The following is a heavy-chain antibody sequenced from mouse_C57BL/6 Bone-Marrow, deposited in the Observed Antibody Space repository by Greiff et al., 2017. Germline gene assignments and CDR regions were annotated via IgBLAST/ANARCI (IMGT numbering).Heavy chain of an antibody. CDR1: GFTFSSYG. D-gene: IGHD4-1*01. Sequence: EVQVVESGGGLVQPGGSLKLSCAASGFTFSSYGMSWVRQTPDKRLEWVATISSGGSYTYYPDSVKGRFTISRDNAKNTLYLQMSSLKSEDTAMYYCARRVTGTDFDYWGQGTTLTVSS. V-gene: IGHV5-6*01. J-gene: IGHJ2*01. CDR3: ARRVTGTDFDY. CDR2: ISSGGSYT.